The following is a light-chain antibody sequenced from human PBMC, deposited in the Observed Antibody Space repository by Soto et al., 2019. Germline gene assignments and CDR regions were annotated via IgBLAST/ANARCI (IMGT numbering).Light chain of an antibody. CDR3: QQRDITPQT. Sequence: DIQMTLSLSTLSASVGDRVNIICRASQSISYWLAWYQQKPGKAPKLLIYAASTLQSGVSSRFSGSGSGTDFTLTISSLQPEDGATYCCQQRDITPQTFGQGTKV. CDR1: QSISYW. CDR2: AAS. V-gene: IGKV1-5*02. J-gene: IGKJ1*01.